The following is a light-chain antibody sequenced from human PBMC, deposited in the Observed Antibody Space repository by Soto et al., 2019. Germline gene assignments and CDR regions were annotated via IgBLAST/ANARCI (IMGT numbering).Light chain of an antibody. CDR1: QSVSSSS. J-gene: IGKJ3*01. Sequence: EIVLTQSPGTLSLSPGERATLSCRASQSVSSSSLAWYQQKPGQAPRLLIYGASSRATGIPDRFSGSGSGTDFTLTISRLEPEDFAVYYCLQYGSSLFAFGPGTKVDIK. CDR2: GAS. CDR3: LQYGSSLFA. V-gene: IGKV3-20*01.